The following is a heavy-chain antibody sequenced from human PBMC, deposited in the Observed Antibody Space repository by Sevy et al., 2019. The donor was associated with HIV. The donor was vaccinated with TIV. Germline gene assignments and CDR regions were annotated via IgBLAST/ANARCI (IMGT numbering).Heavy chain of an antibody. CDR2: ITYSSSST. J-gene: IGHJ4*02. CDR1: GFTFSSYA. CDR3: AKDRVSGSYYTGDFDY. Sequence: GGSLRLSCAASGFTFSSYAMSWVHQAPGKGLEWVSVITYSSSSTYYADSVKGRFTISRDNSKNTLYLQLNSLRAEDTAVYYCAKDRVSGSYYTGDFDYWGQGTLVTVSS. V-gene: IGHV3-23*01. D-gene: IGHD3-10*01.